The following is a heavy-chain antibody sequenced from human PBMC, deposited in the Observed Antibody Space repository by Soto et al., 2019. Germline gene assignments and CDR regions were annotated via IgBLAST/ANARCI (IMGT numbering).Heavy chain of an antibody. Sequence: QVQLVQSGAEVKKPGSSVKVSCKSSGGTFSSYAISWVRQAPGQGLEWMGGIIPIFGTANYAQKFQGRVTITADESTSTAYMALSSLTSEDTAVYYCARARICGVVIILFGYWGQGTLVTVSS. D-gene: IGHD3-3*01. CDR3: ARARICGVVIILFGY. CDR1: GGTFSSYA. J-gene: IGHJ4*02. V-gene: IGHV1-69*01. CDR2: IIPIFGTA.